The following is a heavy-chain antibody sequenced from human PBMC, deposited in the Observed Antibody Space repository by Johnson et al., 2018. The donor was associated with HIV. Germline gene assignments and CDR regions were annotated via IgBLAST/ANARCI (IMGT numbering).Heavy chain of an antibody. CDR2: IYSGDRT. J-gene: IGHJ3*02. CDR3: ARGRGYIAPKLSGGAAFDI. CDR1: GFTFSSYA. D-gene: IGHD5-18*01. V-gene: IGHV3-23*04. Sequence: VQLVESGGGLVQPGGSLRLSCAASGFTFSSYAMSWVRQAPGKGLEWVSAIYSGDRTYYADSAQGRFTISRDNTKNSLYLQMNSLRAEDTAVYYWARGRGYIAPKLSGGAAFDIWGQGTMVTVSS.